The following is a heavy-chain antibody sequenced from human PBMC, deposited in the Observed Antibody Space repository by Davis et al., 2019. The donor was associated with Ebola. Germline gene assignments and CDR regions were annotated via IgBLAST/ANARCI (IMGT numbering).Heavy chain of an antibody. V-gene: IGHV3-21*05. CDR2: ISGFSSSI. CDR3: AKEEGRRGQWMPHFDH. D-gene: IGHD3-10*01. CDR1: GFTFSSYS. J-gene: IGHJ4*01. Sequence: PGGSLRLSCPASGFTFSSYSMNWVRQAPGKGLEWLSYISGFSSSIYYADSVKGRFTTSRDNAKNSVYLQINSLRPEDTAVYYCAKEEGRRGQWMPHFDHWGQGTLVTVSS.